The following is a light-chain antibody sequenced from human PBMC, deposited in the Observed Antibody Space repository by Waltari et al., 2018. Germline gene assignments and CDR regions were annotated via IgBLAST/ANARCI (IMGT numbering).Light chain of an antibody. J-gene: IGKJ2*01. CDR3: QQYNSYPYT. CDR1: QSISPW. V-gene: IGKV1-5*03. CDR2: KAS. Sequence: DIQMPQSPSTLSASVGDRVTITCRASQSISPWLAWYQQKPGKAPTLLIYKASSLQSGVPSRFSGSGSGAEFTLTISSLQPDDFATYYCQQYNSYPYTFGQGTKLEI.